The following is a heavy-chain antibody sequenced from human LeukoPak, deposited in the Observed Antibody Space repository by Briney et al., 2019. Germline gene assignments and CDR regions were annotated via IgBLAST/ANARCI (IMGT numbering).Heavy chain of an antibody. Sequence: SGGSLRLSCAVSGFTLSSFWMSWVRPAPGKGLEWVANIKQDGSEKYYVDSVKGRFTIPRDNAKNSLYLQMNSLRAEDTAVYYGASPFLLTGYWGQGTLVTVSS. CDR1: GFTLSSFW. V-gene: IGHV3-7*01. D-gene: IGHD2-15*01. CDR3: ASPFLLTGY. J-gene: IGHJ4*02. CDR2: IKQDGSEK.